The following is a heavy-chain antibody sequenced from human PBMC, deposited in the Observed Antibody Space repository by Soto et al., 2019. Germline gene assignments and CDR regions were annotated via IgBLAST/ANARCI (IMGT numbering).Heavy chain of an antibody. V-gene: IGHV1-58*01. CDR3: AAGYCGGDCYSFDY. J-gene: IGHJ4*02. CDR1: GFTFTSSA. CDR2: IVVGSGNT. D-gene: IGHD2-21*02. Sequence: SVKVSCKASGFTFTSSAVQWVRQARGQRLEWIGWIVVGSGNTNYAQKFQERVTITRDMSTSTAYMELSSLRSEDTAVYYCAAGYCGGDCYSFDYWGQGTLVTVSS.